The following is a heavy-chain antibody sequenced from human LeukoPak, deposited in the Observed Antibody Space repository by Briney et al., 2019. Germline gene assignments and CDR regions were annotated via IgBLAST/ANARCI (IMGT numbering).Heavy chain of an antibody. Sequence: ASVQVSCKASGYTFTGYYMHWVRQAPGQGLEWMGWINPNSGGTNYAQKFQGRVTMTRDTSISTAYMELSRLRSDDTAVYYCARGYSSSWYRKSQDSYSDYWGQGTLVTVSS. D-gene: IGHD6-13*01. CDR3: ARGYSSSWYRKSQDSYSDY. J-gene: IGHJ4*02. V-gene: IGHV1-2*02. CDR1: GYTFTGYY. CDR2: INPNSGGT.